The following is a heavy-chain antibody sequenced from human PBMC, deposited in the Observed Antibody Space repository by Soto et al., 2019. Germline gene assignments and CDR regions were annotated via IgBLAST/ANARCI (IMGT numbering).Heavy chain of an antibody. CDR3: ARDTETLGPRANDALDI. CDR1: GYTFSAYT. CDR2: INVGSGNT. J-gene: IGHJ3*02. V-gene: IGHV1-3*01. Sequence: ASVKVSCKAAGYTFSAYTMNWVRQAPGQSLEWMGWINVGSGNTRYSQNFQGGVSITRDTSASTVYMELTGLKSEDTAMYYCARDTETLGPRANDALDIWGQGTMVTVSS. D-gene: IGHD3-3*02.